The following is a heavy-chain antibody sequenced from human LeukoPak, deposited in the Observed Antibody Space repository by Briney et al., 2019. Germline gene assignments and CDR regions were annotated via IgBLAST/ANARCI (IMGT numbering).Heavy chain of an antibody. CDR1: GYTFTSYD. V-gene: IGHV1-8*01. CDR2: MSPNSGDT. Sequence: ASVKVSCKASGYTFTSYDFNWVRQATGQRPEWMGWMSPNSGDTGYAQKFQDRVTMTRNTSISTAYMELSSLRSDDTAVYYCARDWYYGGNSDGWFDPWGQGTLVTVSS. J-gene: IGHJ5*02. CDR3: ARDWYYGGNSDGWFDP. D-gene: IGHD4-23*01.